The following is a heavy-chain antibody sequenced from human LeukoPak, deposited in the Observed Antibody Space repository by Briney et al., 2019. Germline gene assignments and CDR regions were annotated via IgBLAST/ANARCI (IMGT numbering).Heavy chain of an antibody. CDR1: GYSFTRNW. J-gene: IGHJ4*02. D-gene: IGHD3-22*01. Sequence: GESLKISCKGSGYSFTRNWIGWVRQMPGKGLEWMAIIYPGDSDTRYSPSFQGQVTISADKSINTAYLQWSSLQASDTAMYYCARMHYDSSGYYSLDYWGQGTLVTVSS. CDR3: ARMHYDSSGYYSLDY. V-gene: IGHV5-51*01. CDR2: IYPGDSDT.